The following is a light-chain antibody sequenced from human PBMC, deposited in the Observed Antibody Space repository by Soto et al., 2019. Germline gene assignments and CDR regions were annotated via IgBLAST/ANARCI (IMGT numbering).Light chain of an antibody. J-gene: IGKJ2*01. CDR3: QQYKSYSPYT. CDR1: EPISRW. Sequence: DIRMTQSPSTLSASVGDRVTITCRASEPISRWLAWYQLSPGKAPKLLIHRASTLNSGVPSRFSGSGSGTDFTLTIDSLQRDEFATYVCQQYKSYSPYTFGQGTKLEIK. V-gene: IGKV1-5*03. CDR2: RAS.